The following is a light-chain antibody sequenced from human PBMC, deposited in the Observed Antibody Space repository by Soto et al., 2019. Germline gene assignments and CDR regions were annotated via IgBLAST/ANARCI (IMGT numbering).Light chain of an antibody. J-gene: IGLJ2*01. CDR1: SSDIGTYNY. CDR3: SSYTTSSTPVV. CDR2: EVS. V-gene: IGLV2-14*01. Sequence: QSALTQPASVSGSPGQSITISCTGTSSDIGTYNYVSWYQQHPGKAPKLMIYEVSNRPSGVSNRFSGSKSGKTASLTISGLQAEDEADYYCSSYTTSSTPVVFGGGTKLTVL.